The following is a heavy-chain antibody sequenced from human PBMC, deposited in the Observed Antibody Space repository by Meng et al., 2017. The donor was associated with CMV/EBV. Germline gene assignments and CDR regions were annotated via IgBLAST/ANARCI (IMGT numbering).Heavy chain of an antibody. CDR3: ASYWYQLLEDNYNWFDP. J-gene: IGHJ5*02. Sequence: SETLSLTCTVSGGSISSSSYYWGWIRQPTGKGLEWIGSIYYSGSTYYNPSLKSRVTISVDTSKNQFSLKLSSVTAADTAVYYCASYWYQLLEDNYNWFDPWGQGTLVTVSS. V-gene: IGHV4-39*01. CDR2: IYYSGST. D-gene: IGHD2-2*01. CDR1: GGSISSSSYY.